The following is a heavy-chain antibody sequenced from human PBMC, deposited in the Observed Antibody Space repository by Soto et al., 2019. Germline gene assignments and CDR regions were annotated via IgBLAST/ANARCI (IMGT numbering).Heavy chain of an antibody. J-gene: IGHJ5*02. CDR2: IYYSGST. V-gene: IGHV4-30-4*01. Sequence: SETLSLTCTVSGGSISSGDYYWSWIRQPPGKGLEWIGYIYYSGSTYYNPSLNSRVTLSIDMTNNHVSLILNSVTAADTAVYYCARVGPWVPYYYDSSPYTFENWFDPWGRGTLVTVSS. CDR3: ARVGPWVPYYYDSSPYTFENWFDP. D-gene: IGHD3-22*01. CDR1: GGSISSGDYY.